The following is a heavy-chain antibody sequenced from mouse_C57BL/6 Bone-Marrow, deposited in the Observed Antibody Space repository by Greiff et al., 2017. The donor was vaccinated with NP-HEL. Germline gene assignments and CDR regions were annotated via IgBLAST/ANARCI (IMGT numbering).Heavy chain of an antibody. D-gene: IGHD2-4*01. J-gene: IGHJ3*01. Sequence: EVKLVESGGDLVKPGGSLKLSCAASGFTFSSYGMSWVRQTPDKRLEWVATISSGGSYTYYPDSVKGRFTISRDNAKNTLYLQMSSLKSEDTAMYYCAGDYDDVAYWGQGTLVTVSA. CDR2: ISSGGSYT. CDR1: GFTFSSYG. CDR3: AGDYDDVAY. V-gene: IGHV5-6*01.